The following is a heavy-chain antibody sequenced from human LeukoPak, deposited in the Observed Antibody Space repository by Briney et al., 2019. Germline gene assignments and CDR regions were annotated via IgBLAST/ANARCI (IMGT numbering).Heavy chain of an antibody. Sequence: SETRSLTCTVSAGSISSGGSYWSWLRQHPGKGLEGIGYNYYSGSTYYNPSLKSRVTISVDTSKNQFSMKLSTVTSEDTAVYYCARDHVGDFDYWGQETLVTVSS. CDR1: AGSISSGGSY. J-gene: IGHJ4*02. CDR2: NYYSGST. CDR3: ARDHVGDFDY. V-gene: IGHV4-31*03.